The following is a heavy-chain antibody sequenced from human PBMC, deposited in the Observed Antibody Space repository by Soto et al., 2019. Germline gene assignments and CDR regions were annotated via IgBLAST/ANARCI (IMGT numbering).Heavy chain of an antibody. CDR2: ISYIGTT. Sequence: SETLSLTCTVSGGSISNYYWSWVRQSPGKGLEWIGYISYIGTTNYNPSLKSRVTISLDTSKNRFSLKLRSVTAADTAVYYCVRGGGGYGNGTIDYWGQGTLVTVSS. CDR3: VRGGGGYGNGTIDY. CDR1: GGSISNYY. V-gene: IGHV4-59*01. D-gene: IGHD5-18*01. J-gene: IGHJ4*02.